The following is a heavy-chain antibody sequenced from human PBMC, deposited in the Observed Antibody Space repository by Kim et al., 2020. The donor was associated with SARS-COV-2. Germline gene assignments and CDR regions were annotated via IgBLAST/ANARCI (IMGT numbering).Heavy chain of an antibody. V-gene: IGHV4-34*01. CDR3: ARGFYGDRWPSSYYYYGMDV. CDR2: INHSGST. D-gene: IGHD4-17*01. J-gene: IGHJ6*02. CDR1: GGSFSGYY. Sequence: SETLSLTCAVYGGSFSGYYWSWIRQPPGKGLEWIGEINHSGSTNYNPSLKSRVTISVDTSKNQFSLKLSSVTAADTAVYYCARGFYGDRWPSSYYYYGMDVWGQGTTVTVSS.